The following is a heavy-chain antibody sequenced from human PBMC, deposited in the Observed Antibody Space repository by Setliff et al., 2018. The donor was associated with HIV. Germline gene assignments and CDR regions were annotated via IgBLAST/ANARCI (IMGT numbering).Heavy chain of an antibody. J-gene: IGHJ4*02. D-gene: IGHD2-21*01. Sequence: GGSLRLSCAAAGFIFDNAWMSWVRQAPGKGLEWVGRIKSKADGGTTEYYANSMRGRFTISRDNGKNAVYLQMNSLTAEDTALYYCVRDLARVIAHWGQGTLVTVSS. CDR3: VRDLARVIAH. V-gene: IGHV3-15*05. CDR2: IKSKADGGTT. CDR1: GFIFDNAW.